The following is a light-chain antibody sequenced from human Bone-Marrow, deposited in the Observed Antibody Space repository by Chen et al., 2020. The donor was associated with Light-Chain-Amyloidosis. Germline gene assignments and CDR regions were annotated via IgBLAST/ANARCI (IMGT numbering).Light chain of an antibody. Sequence: DIQMTQSPSSLSASVGDRVTITCRASQRISNYLNWYQQKPGKAPKHLIHAASTLQSGVPLRFSGSGSGTDFILTISSVQPEDFAIYYCQQSYSMSSITFGQGTRLEIK. CDR2: AAS. J-gene: IGKJ5*01. CDR3: QQSYSMSSIT. V-gene: IGKV1-39*01. CDR1: QRISNY.